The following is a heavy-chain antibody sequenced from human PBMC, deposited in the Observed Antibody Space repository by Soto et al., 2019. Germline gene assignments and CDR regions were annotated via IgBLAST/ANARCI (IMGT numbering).Heavy chain of an antibody. CDR3: AKEGGGGTAMVTSYFDY. J-gene: IGHJ4*02. D-gene: IGHD5-18*01. V-gene: IGHV3-23*01. CDR1: GITFSNYA. CDR2: ISASATGT. Sequence: EVQLLESGGGLVQPGGSLRLSCAASGITFSNYALSWVRQAPGKGLEWVSGISASATGTYYADSVKGRFTISRDNSKSTLYLHMNTLRADDTAIYYGAKEGGGGTAMVTSYFDYWGQGTLVTVSS.